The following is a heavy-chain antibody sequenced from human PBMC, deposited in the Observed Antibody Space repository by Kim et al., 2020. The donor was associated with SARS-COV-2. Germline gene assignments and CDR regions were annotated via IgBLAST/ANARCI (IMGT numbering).Heavy chain of an antibody. CDR1: GYTFTSYY. D-gene: IGHD2-2*01. J-gene: IGHJ6*02. V-gene: IGHV1-46*01. CDR3: AREGPGDIDCSSTSCYADEVFYYGMDV. Sequence: ASVKVSCKASGYTFTSYYMHWVRQAPGQGLEWMGIINPSGGSTSYAQKFQGRVTMTRDTSTSTVYMELSSLRSEDTAVYYCAREGPGDIDCSSTSCYADEVFYYGMDVWGQGTTVTVSS. CDR2: INPSGGST.